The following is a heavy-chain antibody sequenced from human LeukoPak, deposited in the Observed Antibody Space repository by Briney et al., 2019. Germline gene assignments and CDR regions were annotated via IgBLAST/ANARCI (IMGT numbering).Heavy chain of an antibody. J-gene: IGHJ6*02. CDR2: INPGNSDT. CDR1: GYSFTSYW. D-gene: IGHD3-10*01. Sequence: GESLKISCKASGYSFTSYWIVWVRPLPGKGLEWMGFINPGNSDTRYSPSFQGQVTISADKSISTAYLQWSSLKASDTAMYYCARQLTMIRGYGMDVWGQGTTVTASS. V-gene: IGHV5-51*01. CDR3: ARQLTMIRGYGMDV.